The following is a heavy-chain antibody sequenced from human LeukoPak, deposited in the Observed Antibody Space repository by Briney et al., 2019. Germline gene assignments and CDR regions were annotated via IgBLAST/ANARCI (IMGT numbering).Heavy chain of an antibody. CDR1: GFTFSDYY. CDR3: AKIRNDYYDSPTS. D-gene: IGHD3-22*01. J-gene: IGHJ4*02. V-gene: IGHV3-11*04. Sequence: PGGSLRLSCAASGFTFSDYYMSWIRQAPGKGLEWVSYISSSGSTIYYADSVKGRFTISRANSNNTLFLQMDSLRAEDTAVYYCAKIRNDYYDSPTSWGQGTLVTVSS. CDR2: ISSSGSTI.